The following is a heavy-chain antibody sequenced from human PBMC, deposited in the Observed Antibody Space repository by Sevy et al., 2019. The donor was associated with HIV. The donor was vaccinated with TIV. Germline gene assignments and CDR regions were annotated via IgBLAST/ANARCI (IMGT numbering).Heavy chain of an antibody. CDR1: GYTFTGYY. Sequence: ASVKVSCKASGYTFTGYYMYWVRQAPGQGLEWMGWINPNSGGTNYAQKFQGRVTMTRDTSISTAYMELSRLRSDDTAVYYCARDQGIVGPDAFDIWGQGTMVTVSS. D-gene: IGHD1-26*01. V-gene: IGHV1-2*02. CDR3: ARDQGIVGPDAFDI. J-gene: IGHJ3*02. CDR2: INPNSGGT.